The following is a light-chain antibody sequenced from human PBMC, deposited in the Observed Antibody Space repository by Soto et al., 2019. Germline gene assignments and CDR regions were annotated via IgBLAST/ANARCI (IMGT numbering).Light chain of an antibody. Sequence: QSVLTQPPSVSGAPGQRVTISCIGSSSNIGAGYDVHWYQQLPGTAPKLLIYGNSNRPSGVPDRFSGSKSGTSASLAITGLQAEDEADYYCQSYDSSLSGGVFGGGTKVTV. V-gene: IGLV1-40*01. CDR3: QSYDSSLSGGV. CDR1: SSNIGAGYD. J-gene: IGLJ2*01. CDR2: GNS.